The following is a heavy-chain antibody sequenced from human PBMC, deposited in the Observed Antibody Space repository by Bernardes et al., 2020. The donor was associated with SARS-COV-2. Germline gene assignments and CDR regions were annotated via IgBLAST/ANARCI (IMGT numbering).Heavy chain of an antibody. V-gene: IGHV3-23*01. CDR2: ISTNTIST. D-gene: IGHD1-26*01. CDR3: ARSGTVAATIRWLDP. Sequence: GGSLRLSCAASGFTFSNYAMTWVRQAPGKGLEWVSAISTNTISTYYADSVKGRFTISRDNARNTLYLQLNSLRADDTGVYYCARSGTVAATIRWLDPWGQGTLATVSS. CDR1: GFTFSNYA. J-gene: IGHJ5*02.